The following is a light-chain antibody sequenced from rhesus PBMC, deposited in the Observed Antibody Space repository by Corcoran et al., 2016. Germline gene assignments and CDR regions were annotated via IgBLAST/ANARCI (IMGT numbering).Light chain of an antibody. J-gene: IGKJ3*01. CDR2: YAS. Sequence: DIQMTQSPSSLSASVGDTVTITCRASQGSSNNLAWYQQKPGKVPKLLIYYASTLQRGVPSRFSGSGSGTDFTLTISSLQPEDFATYYCQHGYGTPFTFGPGTKLDIK. V-gene: IGKV1S15*01. CDR1: QGSSNN. CDR3: QHGYGTPFT.